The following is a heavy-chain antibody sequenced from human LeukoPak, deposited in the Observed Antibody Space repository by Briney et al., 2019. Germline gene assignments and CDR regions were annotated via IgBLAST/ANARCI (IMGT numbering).Heavy chain of an antibody. CDR3: ARRVGVKNPSEGYYYYMDV. Sequence: SETLSLTCTVSGGSISSYYWSWIRQPPGKGLEWIGYIYTSGSTNYNPSLKSRVTISVDTSKNQFSLKLSSVTAADTAVYYCARRVGVKNPSEGYYYYMDVWGKGTTVTVSS. CDR1: GGSISSYY. V-gene: IGHV4-4*09. J-gene: IGHJ6*03. D-gene: IGHD3-10*01. CDR2: IYTSGST.